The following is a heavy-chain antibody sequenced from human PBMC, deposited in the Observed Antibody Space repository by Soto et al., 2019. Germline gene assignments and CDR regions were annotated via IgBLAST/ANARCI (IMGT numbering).Heavy chain of an antibody. CDR3: AQGSVDTVNSSGFYDY. CDR1: GGSFSGHY. V-gene: IGHV4-34*01. D-gene: IGHD3-22*01. CDR2: INHRGGT. J-gene: IGHJ4*02. Sequence: ETLFLTCAVYGGSFSGHYWRWIRQPPGKGLEWIGEINHRGGTSYNPSLKTRVTISVDTSKSQFSMKLTSVTAADRAVYYCAQGSVDTVNSSGFYDYWGQATPSPSPQ.